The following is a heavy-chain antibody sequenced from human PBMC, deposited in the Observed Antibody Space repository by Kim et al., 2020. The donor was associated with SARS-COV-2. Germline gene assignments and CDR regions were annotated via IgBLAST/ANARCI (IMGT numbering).Heavy chain of an antibody. CDR1: GFTFSDYY. J-gene: IGHJ5*02. V-gene: IGHV3-11*05. CDR2: ISSSSSYT. Sequence: GGSLRLSCAASGFTFSDYYMSWIRQAPGKGLEWVSYISSSSSYTNYADSVKGRFTISRDNAKNSLYLQMNSLRAEDTAVYYCARGGGVGIAAAGTHSWFDAWGQGTLVTVSS. D-gene: IGHD6-13*01. CDR3: ARGGGVGIAAAGTHSWFDA.